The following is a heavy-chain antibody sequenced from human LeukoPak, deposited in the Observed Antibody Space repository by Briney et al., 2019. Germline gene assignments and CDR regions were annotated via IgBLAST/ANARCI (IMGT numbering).Heavy chain of an antibody. CDR1: GYTFTGYY. J-gene: IGHJ3*02. Sequence: ASVKVSCKASGYTFTGYYTHWVRQAPGQGLEWMGWINPNSGGTNYAQKFQGWVTMTRDTSISTAYMELSRLRSDDTAVYYCARSGPTYYYDSSGYYARDAFDIWGQGTMVTVSS. CDR2: INPNSGGT. CDR3: ARSGPTYYYDSSGYYARDAFDI. D-gene: IGHD3-22*01. V-gene: IGHV1-2*04.